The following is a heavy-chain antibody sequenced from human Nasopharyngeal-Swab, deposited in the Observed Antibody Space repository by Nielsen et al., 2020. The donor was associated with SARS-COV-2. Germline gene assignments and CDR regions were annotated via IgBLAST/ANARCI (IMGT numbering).Heavy chain of an antibody. CDR2: ISSSGSTI. J-gene: IGHJ4*02. Sequence: GESLKISCAASGFTFSSYEMNWVRQAPGKGLEWVSYISSSGSTIYYADSVKGRFTISRDNAKNSLYLQMNSLRAEDTAVYYCARAESTYYDCWSGYYFFDYWGQGTLVTVSS. CDR1: GFTFSSYE. D-gene: IGHD3-3*01. V-gene: IGHV3-48*03. CDR3: ARAESTYYDCWSGYYFFDY.